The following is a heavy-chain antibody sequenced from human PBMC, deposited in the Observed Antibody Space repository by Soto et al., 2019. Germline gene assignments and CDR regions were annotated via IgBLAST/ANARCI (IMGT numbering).Heavy chain of an antibody. D-gene: IGHD1-1*01. Sequence: GGSLILSCAASGFTFSSYAMHWVRQAPGKGLEWVAVISYDGSNKYYADSVKGRFTISRDNSKNTLYLQMSRLTAEDTAVYYCAKPRDRTVGYFDYWGQGTPVTVSS. CDR3: AKPRDRTVGYFDY. V-gene: IGHV3-30-3*02. CDR1: GFTFSSYA. CDR2: ISYDGSNK. J-gene: IGHJ4*02.